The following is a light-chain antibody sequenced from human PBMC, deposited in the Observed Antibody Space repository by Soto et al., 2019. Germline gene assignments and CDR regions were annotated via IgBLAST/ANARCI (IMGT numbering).Light chain of an antibody. J-gene: IGKJ4*01. V-gene: IGKV1-27*01. CDR2: AAS. CDR1: LDISTL. Sequence: DIQMTQSPSSLSESAGARVSITCQAGLDISTLLNWYQQKPGKVPKLLIYAASTLQSGVPSRFSGSGSGTDFTLTISGLQPEDVATYYCQKCKTAPFTFGGGPKVDI. CDR3: QKCKTAPFT.